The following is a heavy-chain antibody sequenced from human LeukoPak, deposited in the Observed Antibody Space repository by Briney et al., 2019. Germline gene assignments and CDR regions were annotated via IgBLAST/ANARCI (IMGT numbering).Heavy chain of an antibody. CDR2: IKQDGSEQ. CDR3: ARPLMYYYGSETYFWFDP. V-gene: IGHV3-7*01. J-gene: IGHJ5*02. D-gene: IGHD3-10*01. CDR1: GFTFTTYW. Sequence: GGSLRLSCAASGFTFTTYWMGWVRQAPGKGVEWVANIKQDGSEQYYVDSVKGRFTISRDNAKNSLSLQMNSLRAEDTAVYYCARPLMYYYGSETYFWFDPWGQGTLVTVSS.